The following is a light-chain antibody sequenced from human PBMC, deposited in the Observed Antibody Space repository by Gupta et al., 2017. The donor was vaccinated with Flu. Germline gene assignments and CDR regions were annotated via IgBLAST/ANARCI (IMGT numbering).Light chain of an antibody. CDR2: DDS. Sequence: SAVLTQPLSVSAAPGQTAIITCGGNNIGRESVHWYPQKPGQAPVLVVYDDSDRPSGIPERFSGSSSGNTATLTISRVEVGDEANYYCQGWECSSDRVFGGGTKLTVL. CDR3: QGWECSSDRV. J-gene: IGLJ3*02. V-gene: IGLV3-21*02. CDR1: NIGRES.